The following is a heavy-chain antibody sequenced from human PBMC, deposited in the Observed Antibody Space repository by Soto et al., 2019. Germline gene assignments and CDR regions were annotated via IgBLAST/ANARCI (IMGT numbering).Heavy chain of an antibody. V-gene: IGHV3-15*07. J-gene: IGHJ4*02. CDR3: CTGGYFFDY. D-gene: IGHD3-16*01. Sequence: GGSLRLSCVGSGFTFSNAWMNWVRQAPGKGLEWVGRVKSKVSGGTTDYIAPVKGSFTIPRDDSKNTVYLQMNGLNTEDTAVYYCCTGGYFFDYWGQGTQVTVSS. CDR2: VKSKVSGGTT. CDR1: GFTFSNAW.